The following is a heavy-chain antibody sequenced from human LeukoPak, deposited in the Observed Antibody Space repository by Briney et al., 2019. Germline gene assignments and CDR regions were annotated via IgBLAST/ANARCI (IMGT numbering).Heavy chain of an antibody. CDR2: IKQDASEK. V-gene: IGHV3-7*01. CDR3: ARALPWFGEGATPFGYFDY. J-gene: IGHJ4*02. D-gene: IGHD3-10*01. CDR1: GFTFSSYW. Sequence: GGSLRLSCAASGFTFSSYWMSWVRQAPGKGLEWVANIKQDASEKYYVDSVKGRFTISRDNAKNSLYLQMNSLRAEDTAVYYCARALPWFGEGATPFGYFDYWGQGTLVTVSS.